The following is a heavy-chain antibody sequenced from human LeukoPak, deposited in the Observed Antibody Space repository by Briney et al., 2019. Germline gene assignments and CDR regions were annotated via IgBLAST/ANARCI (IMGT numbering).Heavy chain of an antibody. CDR1: GFTFSSYW. CDR3: ARAGLVFGVVVLDF. CDR2: INQDGSEK. D-gene: IGHD3-3*01. Sequence: PGGSLRLSCAASGFTFSSYWMSWVRQAPGKGLEWVANINQDGSEKYYVDSVKGRFTVSRDNAKNSLYLQMNSLKAEDTAVYYCARAGLVFGVVVLDFWGQGTLVTVSS. J-gene: IGHJ4*02. V-gene: IGHV3-7*01.